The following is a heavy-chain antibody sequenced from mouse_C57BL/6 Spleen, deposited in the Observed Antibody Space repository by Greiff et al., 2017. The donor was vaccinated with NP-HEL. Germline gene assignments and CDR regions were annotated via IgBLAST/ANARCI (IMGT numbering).Heavy chain of an antibody. Sequence: VKLQESGAELVKPGASVKISCKASGYAFSSYWMNWVKQRPGKGLEWIGQIYPGDGDTNYNGKFKGKATLTADKSSSTAYMQLSSLTSEDSAVYFCARSNGYYWYFDVWGTGTTVTVSS. CDR2: IYPGDGDT. CDR1: GYAFSSYW. D-gene: IGHD2-2*01. J-gene: IGHJ1*03. CDR3: ARSNGYYWYFDV. V-gene: IGHV1-80*01.